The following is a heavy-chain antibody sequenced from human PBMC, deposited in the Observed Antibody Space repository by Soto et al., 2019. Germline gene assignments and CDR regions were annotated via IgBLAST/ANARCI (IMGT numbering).Heavy chain of an antibody. V-gene: IGHV3-21*01. Sequence: EVQLVESGGGLVKPGGSLRLSCAASGFTFSSYSMNWVRQAPGPGLEWVSSISSSSSYIYYADAVKGRFTISRDNAKNSLDLQMNSLRAEDTAVYYCARDHGLSSYAFDIWGKGTMVPVPS. CDR2: ISSSSSYI. CDR1: GFTFSSYS. D-gene: IGHD2-15*01. CDR3: ARDHGLSSYAFDI. J-gene: IGHJ3*02.